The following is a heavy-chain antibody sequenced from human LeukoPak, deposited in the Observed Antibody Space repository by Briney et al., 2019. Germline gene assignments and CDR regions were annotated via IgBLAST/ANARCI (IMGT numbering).Heavy chain of an antibody. Sequence: SAPTLLYPTPTLTLTGTFLSFSLSTTGVGLGWIPQPPEKALEWLSLIYWNDNNRCSPSLKNRLTITNDTSKNQVVLKMTNLDPVDTATYYCANRVLALAGFGVWFDPWGQGILVTVSS. J-gene: IGHJ5*02. CDR3: ANRVLALAGFGVWFDP. V-gene: IGHV2-5*01. CDR2: IYWNDNN. D-gene: IGHD6-13*01. CDR1: SFSLSTTGVG.